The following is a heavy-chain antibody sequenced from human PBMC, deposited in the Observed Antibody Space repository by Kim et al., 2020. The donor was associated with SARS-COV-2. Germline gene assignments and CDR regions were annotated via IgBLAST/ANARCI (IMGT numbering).Heavy chain of an antibody. V-gene: IGHV3-15*01. CDR2: GGTT. CDR3: TTRETGDY. Sequence: GGTTDYAAPVKGRFTISRDDSKNTLYLQMNSLKTEDTAVYYCTTRETGDYWGQGTLVTVSS. D-gene: IGHD1-26*01. J-gene: IGHJ4*02.